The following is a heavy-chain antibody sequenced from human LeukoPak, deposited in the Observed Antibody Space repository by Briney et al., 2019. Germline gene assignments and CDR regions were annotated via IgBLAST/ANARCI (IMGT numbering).Heavy chain of an antibody. Sequence: PGGSLRLSCAASGFTFRSYAMSWVRQAPGEGLEWVSAIYIDGSIYYADSVKGRFTIYRDKSKNTLYLQMNSLRAEDTAVYYCARIRGDWYFDYWGQGTLVTVSS. CDR2: IYIDGSI. V-gene: IGHV3-53*01. J-gene: IGHJ4*02. CDR3: ARIRGDWYFDY. D-gene: IGHD2-21*01. CDR1: GFTFRSYA.